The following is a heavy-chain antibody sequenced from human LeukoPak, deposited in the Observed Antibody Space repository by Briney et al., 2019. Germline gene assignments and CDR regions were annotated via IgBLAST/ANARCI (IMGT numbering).Heavy chain of an antibody. CDR1: GGTFSSYA. CDR3: ARSPEVVTAIQFLFALDY. CDR2: IIPIFGTA. Sequence: SVKVSCKASGGTFSSYAISWVRQAPGQGLEWMGGIIPIFGTANYAQKFQGRVTSTTDESTSTAYMELSSLRSEDTAVYYCARSPEVVTAIQFLFALDYWGQGTLVTVSS. V-gene: IGHV1-69*05. J-gene: IGHJ4*02. D-gene: IGHD2-21*02.